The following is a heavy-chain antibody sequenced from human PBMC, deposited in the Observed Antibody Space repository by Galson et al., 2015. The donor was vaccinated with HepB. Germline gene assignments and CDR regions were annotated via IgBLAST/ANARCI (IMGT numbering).Heavy chain of an antibody. Sequence: QSGAEVKKPGKSLKISCKGSGYSFTSYWIGWVRQMPGKGLEWMGIIYPGDSDTRYSPSFQGQGTIPADKSISTAYLQWSSLKASDTAMYYCARITSRKRGWFDPWGQGTLVTVSS. CDR1: GYSFTSYW. J-gene: IGHJ5*02. CDR2: IYPGDSDT. CDR3: ARITSRKRGWFDP. V-gene: IGHV5-51*01. D-gene: IGHD1-14*01.